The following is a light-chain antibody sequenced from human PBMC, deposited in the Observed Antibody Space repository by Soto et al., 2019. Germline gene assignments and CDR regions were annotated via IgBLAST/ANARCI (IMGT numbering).Light chain of an antibody. V-gene: IGKV3-15*01. J-gene: IGKJ5*01. CDR3: QQYKNWPRT. CDR2: RTS. CDR1: QSVSSN. Sequence: ILMTQSPATRSVCPREKAKISCRASQSVSSNLAWYQQKPGQAPRLLMFRTSSRAPGIPARFSGSGSGTEFTLSNSNLQSEACAVYYCQQYKNWPRTFGQGTRLEIK.